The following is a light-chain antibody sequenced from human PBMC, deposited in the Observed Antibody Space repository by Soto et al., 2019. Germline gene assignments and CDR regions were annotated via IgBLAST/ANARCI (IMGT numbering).Light chain of an antibody. J-gene: IGKJ4*01. CDR1: QSVGNN. V-gene: IGKV3-15*01. CDR3: QQYGDSPLT. Sequence: EIVVTQSPATLSVSPGERATLSCRASQSVGNNFAWYQQQPGQAPRLVIFATSTGATGVPARFSGSVSGTEFTLTISSLQSEDFAVYYFQQYGDSPLTFGGGAKVEIE. CDR2: ATS.